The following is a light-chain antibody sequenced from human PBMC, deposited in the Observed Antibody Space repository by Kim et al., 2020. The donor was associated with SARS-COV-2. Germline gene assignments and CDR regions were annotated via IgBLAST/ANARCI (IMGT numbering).Light chain of an antibody. CDR2: GTS. V-gene: IGKV3-20*01. CDR1: QSVRGSH. J-gene: IGKJ2*01. Sequence: EIVLTQSPGTLSLSLGERVALSCRASQSVRGSHLAWYQHKPGQAPRLLIYGTSSRATGIPDRFSGSGSGTDFTLTIGRLEPEDVAVYYCQHYGGPSYTFGQGTKLEI. CDR3: QHYGGPSYT.